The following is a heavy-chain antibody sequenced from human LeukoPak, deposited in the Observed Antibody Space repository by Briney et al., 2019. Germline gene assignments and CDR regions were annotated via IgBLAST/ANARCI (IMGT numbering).Heavy chain of an antibody. CDR3: AKDGSVATLSY. J-gene: IGHJ4*02. V-gene: IGHV3-21*01. Sequence: GGSLRLSCAASGFTFSSYSMNWVRQAPGKGLEWVSSISSSSSYIYYADSVKGRFTISRDNSKNTLYLQMNSLRAEDTAVYYCAKDGSVATLSYWGQGTLVTVSS. CDR1: GFTFSSYS. D-gene: IGHD5-12*01. CDR2: ISSSSSYI.